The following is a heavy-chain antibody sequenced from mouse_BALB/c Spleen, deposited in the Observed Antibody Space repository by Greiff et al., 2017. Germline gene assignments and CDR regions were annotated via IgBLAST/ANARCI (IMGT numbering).Heavy chain of an antibody. CDR3: ERRSYDGYYFDY. J-gene: IGHJ2*01. Sequence: EVKLVESGGGLVQPGGSLKLSCAASGFTFSSYTMSWVRQTPEKRLEWVAYISNGGGSTYYPDTVKGRFTISRDNAKNTLYLQMSSLKSEDTAMYYCERRSYDGYYFDYWGQGTTLTVSS. CDR2: ISNGGGST. V-gene: IGHV5-12-2*01. D-gene: IGHD2-3*01. CDR1: GFTFSSYT.